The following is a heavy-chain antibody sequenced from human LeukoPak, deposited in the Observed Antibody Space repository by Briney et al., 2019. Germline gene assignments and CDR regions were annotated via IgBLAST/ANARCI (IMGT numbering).Heavy chain of an antibody. CDR2: IRYNGGKE. CDR3: AKVSSSCPDCSFDS. D-gene: IGHD6-13*01. J-gene: IGHJ4*02. CDR1: GLTFSAYA. Sequence: GGSLRLSCTASGLTFSAYAMHWVRQAPGKGLEWVAFIRYNGGKEHHADSVKGRFTISRDNSKNTLYLQMNSLRAEDTAVYYCAKVSSSCPDCSFDSWGQGTLVTASS. V-gene: IGHV3-30*02.